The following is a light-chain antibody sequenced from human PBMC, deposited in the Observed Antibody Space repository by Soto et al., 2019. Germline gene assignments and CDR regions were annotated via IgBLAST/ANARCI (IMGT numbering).Light chain of an antibody. CDR3: QQYKSYSLT. J-gene: IGKJ4*01. V-gene: IGKV1-5*03. CDR2: KVS. CDR1: QSINTW. Sequence: DIQMTQSPATLSASVGDRVIITCRASQSINTWLAWYQQKPGQAPKLLIQKVSSLDSGVPARFSGSGFGTEFTLTISSLQTDDFATYYCQQYKSYSLTFGGGTKVDIK.